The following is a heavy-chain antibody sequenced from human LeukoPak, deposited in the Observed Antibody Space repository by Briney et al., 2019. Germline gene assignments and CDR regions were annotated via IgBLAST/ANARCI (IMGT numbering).Heavy chain of an antibody. Sequence: SETLSLTCTVSGGSISSTSYYWGWIRQPPGKGLECIGTIYYSGSTYYNPSLKSRVTISVDTSKNQFSLRLSSVTAADTAVYYCARRIHSEWFGELLSRGIDYWGQGTLVTVSS. V-gene: IGHV4-39*01. D-gene: IGHD3-10*01. CDR2: IYYSGST. J-gene: IGHJ4*02. CDR3: ARRIHSEWFGELLSRGIDY. CDR1: GGSISSTSYY.